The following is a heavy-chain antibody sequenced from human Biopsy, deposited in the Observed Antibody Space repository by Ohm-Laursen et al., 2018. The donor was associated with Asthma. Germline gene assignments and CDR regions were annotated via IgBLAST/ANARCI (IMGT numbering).Heavy chain of an antibody. Sequence: SLRLSCAASGFTFSSYAFNWVRQAPGKGLEWVSYITGSGSTIYYADSVKGRFTLSRDNAKNSLYLQMDSLRAEDTAVYYCASYEVVTAILPMDVWGQGTTVTVSS. CDR3: ASYEVVTAILPMDV. J-gene: IGHJ6*02. D-gene: IGHD2-21*02. CDR1: GFTFSSYA. V-gene: IGHV3-48*01. CDR2: ITGSGSTI.